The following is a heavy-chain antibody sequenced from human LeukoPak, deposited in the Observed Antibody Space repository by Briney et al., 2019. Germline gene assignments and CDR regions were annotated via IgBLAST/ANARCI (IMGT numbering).Heavy chain of an antibody. V-gene: IGHV1-69*04. D-gene: IGHD2-15*01. CDR3: AREIVVVVAAHFDY. CDR2: IIPILGIA. J-gene: IGHJ4*02. CDR1: GYTFTGYY. Sequence: SVKVSCKASGYTFTGYYMHWVRQAPGQGLEWMGRIIPILGIANYAQKFQGRVTITADKSTSTAYMELSSLRSEDTAVYYCAREIVVVVAAHFDYWGQGTLVTVSS.